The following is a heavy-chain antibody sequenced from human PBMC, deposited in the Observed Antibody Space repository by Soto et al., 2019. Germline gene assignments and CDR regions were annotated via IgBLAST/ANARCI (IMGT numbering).Heavy chain of an antibody. CDR3: ARMVRGVTHGLEKDY. CDR2: IYYSGST. CDR1: GGSISSSSYY. D-gene: IGHD3-10*01. J-gene: IGHJ4*02. V-gene: IGHV4-39*01. Sequence: QLQLQESGPGLVKPSETLSLTCTVSGGSISSSSYYWGWIRQPPGKGLEWIGSIYYSGSTYYNPSLKSRVTISVDTSKNQFSLKLSSVTAADTAVYYCARMVRGVTHGLEKDYWGQGTLVTVSS.